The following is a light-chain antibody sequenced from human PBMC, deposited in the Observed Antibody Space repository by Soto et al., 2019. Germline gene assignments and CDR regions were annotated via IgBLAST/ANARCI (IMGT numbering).Light chain of an antibody. V-gene: IGKV1D-12*01. CDR3: QQANSFPVT. CDR1: QGISNW. CDR2: GVS. J-gene: IGKJ3*01. Sequence: DIQMTQSPSSVSASVGDRVTITCRASQGISNWLAWYQQKPGKAPNLLIYGVSNFQSGVPSRFSGSGSGTNFTLTISSLQPEDFATYYCQQANSFPVTFGPGTKVDVK.